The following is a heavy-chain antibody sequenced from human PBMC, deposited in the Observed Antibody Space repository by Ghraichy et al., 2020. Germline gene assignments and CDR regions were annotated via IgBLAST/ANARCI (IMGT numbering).Heavy chain of an antibody. Sequence: ASVKVSCKASGYTFTGYYMHWVRQAPGQGLEWVGWINPNNGGTNYAQKFQGRVTMTRDTSISTAYMELSRLRSDDTAVYYCATISATTYTNKAGDYWGQGTLITVSS. V-gene: IGHV1-2*02. D-gene: IGHD1-1*01. CDR3: ATISATTYTNKAGDY. CDR2: INPNNGGT. J-gene: IGHJ4*02. CDR1: GYTFTGYY.